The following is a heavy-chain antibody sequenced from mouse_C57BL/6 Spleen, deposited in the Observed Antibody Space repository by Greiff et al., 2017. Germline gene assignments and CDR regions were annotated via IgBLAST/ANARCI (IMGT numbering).Heavy chain of an antibody. J-gene: IGHJ3*01. CDR1: GYTFTSYW. Sequence: QVQLQQPGAELVRPGSSVKLSCKASGYTFTSYWMHWVKQRPIQGLEWIGNIDPSDSETHYNQKFKDKATLTVDKSSSTAYMQLSSLTSEDSAVYYCASDDGYYVRAWFAYWVQGTLVTVSA. CDR2: IDPSDSET. CDR3: ASDDGYYVRAWFAY. V-gene: IGHV1-52*01. D-gene: IGHD2-3*01.